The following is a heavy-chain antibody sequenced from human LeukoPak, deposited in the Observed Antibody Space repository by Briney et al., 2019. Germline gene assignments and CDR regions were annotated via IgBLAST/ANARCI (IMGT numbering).Heavy chain of an antibody. CDR1: GFTFSSFE. D-gene: IGHD2-15*01. Sequence: PGGSLRLSCAASGFTFSSFEMNWVRQAPGKGLEWVSYISSSGSTIYYADSVKGRFTISRDNAKNSLYLQMNSLRAEDTAVYYCARDIGCSGGSCYSGAFDIWGQGTMVTVSS. CDR2: ISSSGSTI. CDR3: ARDIGCSGGSCYSGAFDI. V-gene: IGHV3-48*03. J-gene: IGHJ3*02.